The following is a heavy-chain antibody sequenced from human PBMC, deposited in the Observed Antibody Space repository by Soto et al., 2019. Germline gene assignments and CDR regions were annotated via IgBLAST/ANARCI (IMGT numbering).Heavy chain of an antibody. CDR3: ARAKMVYAIAFDY. Sequence: PGGSLRLSCAASGFTFSSYWMSWVRQAPGKGLEWVANIKQDGSEEYYVDSVKGRFTISRDNAKNSLYLQMNSLRAEDTAVYYCARAKMVYAIAFDYWGQGTLVTVSS. V-gene: IGHV3-7*05. J-gene: IGHJ4*02. CDR2: IKQDGSEE. CDR1: GFTFSSYW. D-gene: IGHD2-8*01.